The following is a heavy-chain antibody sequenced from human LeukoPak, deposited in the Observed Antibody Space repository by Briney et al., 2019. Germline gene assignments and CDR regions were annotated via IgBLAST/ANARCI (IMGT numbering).Heavy chain of an antibody. CDR1: GYTFTGYY. V-gene: IGHV1-2*02. Sequence: GASVKVSCKASGYTFTGYYMHWVRQAPGQGLEWMGWINPNSGGTNYAQKFQGRVTMTRDTSTSTVYMELSSLRSEDTAVYYCARGDYYDSSGYLSWGQGTLVTVSS. CDR2: INPNSGGT. D-gene: IGHD3-22*01. CDR3: ARGDYYDSSGYLS. J-gene: IGHJ4*02.